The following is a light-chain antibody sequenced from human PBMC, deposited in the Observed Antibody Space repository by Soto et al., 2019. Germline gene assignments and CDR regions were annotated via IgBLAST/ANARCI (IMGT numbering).Light chain of an antibody. Sequence: QSALTQPASVSGSPGQSITISCTGTSSDVGGYNYVSWYQQHPGKAPKLMIYDVSNRPSGVSNRFSGSKSGNTASLTISGLQAEDEGDYYCSSYAISSTLVVFGGGIKLTVL. CDR2: DVS. CDR1: SSDVGGYNY. CDR3: SSYAISSTLVV. J-gene: IGLJ3*02. V-gene: IGLV2-14*01.